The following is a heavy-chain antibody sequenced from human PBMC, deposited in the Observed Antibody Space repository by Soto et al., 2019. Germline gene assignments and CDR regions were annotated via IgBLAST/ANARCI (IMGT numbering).Heavy chain of an antibody. CDR2: ISYDGSNK. Sequence: GGSLKLSCAAHGFPFSSYGMHSVRQAPGKGLEWVAVISYDGSNKYYADSVKGRFTISRDNSKNTLYLQMNSLRAEDTAVYYCAKDLYGPILLLDYWGQGT. V-gene: IGHV3-30*18. D-gene: IGHD1-26*01. CDR3: AKDLYGPILLLDY. CDR1: GFPFSSYG. J-gene: IGHJ4*02.